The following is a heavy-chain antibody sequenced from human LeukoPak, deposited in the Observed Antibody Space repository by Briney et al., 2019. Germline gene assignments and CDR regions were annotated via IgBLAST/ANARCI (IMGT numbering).Heavy chain of an antibody. CDR3: AKDRRVGCSTTTCYLFDS. CDR2: ISGNGGGT. CDR1: GLTFSSYA. D-gene: IGHD2-2*01. Sequence: GGSLRLSCAASGLTFSSYAMSWVRQAPGKGLEWVSGISGNGGGTYYADSVKGRFTISRDNSKNTLYLQMNSLRAEDTAIYYCAKDRRVGCSTTTCYLFDSWGQGTLVTVSS. V-gene: IGHV3-23*01. J-gene: IGHJ4*02.